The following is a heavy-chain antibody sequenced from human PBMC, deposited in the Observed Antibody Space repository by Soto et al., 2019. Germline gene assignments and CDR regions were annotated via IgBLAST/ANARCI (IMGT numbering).Heavy chain of an antibody. CDR1: GYTFSRYV. D-gene: IGHD2-8*01. V-gene: IGHV1-18*01. J-gene: IGHJ6*02. CDR3: AKNGQPPYYYNGMDV. CDR2: ISGYNGDT. Sequence: QGQLVQSGPEAKKPGASVKVSCKASGYTFSRYVISWVRQAPGQGLEWMGWISGYNGDTKYAQKVQGRVTMTIDTSTYTAYMELRSLTSDDTAIYYCAKNGQPPYYYNGMDVWGQGTTVTVSS.